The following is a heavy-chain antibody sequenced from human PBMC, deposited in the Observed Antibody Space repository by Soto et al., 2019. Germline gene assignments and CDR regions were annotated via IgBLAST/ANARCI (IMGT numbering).Heavy chain of an antibody. V-gene: IGHV5-51*01. D-gene: IGHD4-4*01. CDR3: ARLSCRGVTTVGGMCYGKDV. CDR1: GYFLSGEW. Sequence: PXESLSISWKGSGYFLSGEWNGLVRQRPGKGVGWMGIIYPGDSDTRYSPSFQGQVTISADQSISTAYLQWSSLKASDTAMYYCARLSCRGVTTVGGMCYGKDVWGQGTTVTVSS. CDR2: IYPGDSDT. J-gene: IGHJ6*02.